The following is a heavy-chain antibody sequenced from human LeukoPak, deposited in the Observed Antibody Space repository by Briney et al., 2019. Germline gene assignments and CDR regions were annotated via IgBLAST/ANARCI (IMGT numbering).Heavy chain of an antibody. D-gene: IGHD3-22*01. J-gene: IGHJ3*02. V-gene: IGHV4-59*01. CDR2: IYYSGST. CDR3: ARGGYYDSSGYYPDAFDI. CDR1: GGSISSYY. Sequence: PSETLSLTCTVSGGSISSYYWSWIRQPPGKGLEWIGYIYYSGSTNYNPSPKSRVTISVDTSKNQFSLKLSSVTAADTAVYYCARGGYYDSSGYYPDAFDIWGQGTMVTVSS.